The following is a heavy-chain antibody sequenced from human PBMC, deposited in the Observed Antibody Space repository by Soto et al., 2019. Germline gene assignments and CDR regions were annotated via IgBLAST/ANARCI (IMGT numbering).Heavy chain of an antibody. V-gene: IGHV4-31*03. CDR2: IYYSGST. D-gene: IGHD2-15*01. Sequence: QVQLQESGPGLVKPSQTLSLTCTVSGGSISSGGYYWSWIRQHPGKGLEWIGYIYYSGSTYYNPSLKSRVTISVDTSKNQFSLKLSSVTAADTAVYYCARARFKENYCSGGSCYPHPSKYYYYYGMDVWGQGTTVTVSS. CDR3: ARARFKENYCSGGSCYPHPSKYYYYYGMDV. J-gene: IGHJ6*02. CDR1: GGSISSGGYY.